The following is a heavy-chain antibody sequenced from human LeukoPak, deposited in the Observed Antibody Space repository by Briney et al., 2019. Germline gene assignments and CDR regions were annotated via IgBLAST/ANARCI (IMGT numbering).Heavy chain of an antibody. Sequence: SETLSLTCTVSGGSIGSGDYYWSWIRQPPGKGLEWIGYIYYSGSTYYNPSLKSRVTISVDTSKNQFSLKLSSVTAADTAVYYCARDSSGWYYYYYGMDVWGQGTTVTVSS. V-gene: IGHV4-30-4*01. CDR2: IYYSGST. D-gene: IGHD6-19*01. CDR3: ARDSSGWYYYYYGMDV. CDR1: GGSIGSGDYY. J-gene: IGHJ6*02.